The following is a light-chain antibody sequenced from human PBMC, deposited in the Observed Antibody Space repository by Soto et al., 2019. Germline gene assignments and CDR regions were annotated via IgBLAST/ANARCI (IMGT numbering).Light chain of an antibody. J-gene: IGKJ1*01. Sequence: DITMTQSPSSLSASVGDRVNITCRASQSIRSDLNWYQQRPGKAPKLLIYTTSNLESGVPSRVSGSGSGTDCTLTISNLQPQDFATYFCQQGFSRPRTFGLGNTVEVK. CDR1: QSIRSD. CDR3: QQGFSRPRT. V-gene: IGKV1-39*01. CDR2: TTS.